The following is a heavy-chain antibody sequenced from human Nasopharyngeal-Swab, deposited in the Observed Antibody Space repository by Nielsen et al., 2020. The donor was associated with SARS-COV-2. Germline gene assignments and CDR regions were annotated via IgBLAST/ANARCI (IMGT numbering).Heavy chain of an antibody. D-gene: IGHD6-19*01. J-gene: IGHJ6*02. CDR2: ISYDGSNK. V-gene: IGHV3-30*03. CDR1: GFTFSSYG. Sequence: GESLKISCAASGFTFSSYGMHWVRQAPGTRLEWVAVISYDGSNKNYADSVKGRFTISRDNSKNTLYLQMNSLRAEDTAVYYCAREAQTGYSSGWRYYYYGMDVWGQGTTVTVSS. CDR3: AREAQTGYSSGWRYYYYGMDV.